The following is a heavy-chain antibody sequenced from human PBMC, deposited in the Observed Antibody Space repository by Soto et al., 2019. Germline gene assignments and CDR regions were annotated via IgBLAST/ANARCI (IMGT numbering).Heavy chain of an antibody. D-gene: IGHD2-2*01. CDR1: GFTFSSHG. CDR3: ARQTSSLSFDY. Sequence: QVPLVESGGGVVQPGRSLRLSCAASGFTFSSHGMHWVRQAPGKGLEWVAIIRFDGANQYYADSVKGRFTVSRDNSKNTLYLQMNSLRAEDTAVYYCARQTSSLSFDYWGQGTLVTVSS. CDR2: IRFDGANQ. J-gene: IGHJ4*02. V-gene: IGHV3-33*01.